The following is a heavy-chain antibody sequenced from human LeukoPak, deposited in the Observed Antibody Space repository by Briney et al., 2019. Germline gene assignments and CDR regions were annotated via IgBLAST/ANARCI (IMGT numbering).Heavy chain of an antibody. CDR3: AGDHCSGGSCYSGVNWFDP. CDR1: EYTFTGYY. V-gene: IGHV1-2*02. J-gene: IGHJ5*02. D-gene: IGHD2-15*01. CDR2: INPNSGGT. Sequence: ASVKVSCKASEYTFTGYYMHWVRQAPGQGLEWMGWINPNSGGTNYAQKFQGRVTMTRDTSISTAYMELSRLRSDDTAVYYCAGDHCSGGSCYSGVNWFDPWGQGTLVTVSS.